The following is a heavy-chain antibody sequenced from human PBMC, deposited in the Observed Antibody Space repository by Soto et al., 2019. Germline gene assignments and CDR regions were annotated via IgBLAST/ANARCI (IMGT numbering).Heavy chain of an antibody. CDR3: ATRYCTNGVCYLDH. CDR1: GGTFSSYT. D-gene: IGHD2-8*01. J-gene: IGHJ4*02. Sequence: QVQLVQSGAEVKKPGSSVKVSCKASGGTFSSYTISWVRQAPGQGLEWMGRIIPILGIANYAQKFQGRVTITADKSTSTAYMEMSSLRSEDTAVYYCATRYCTNGVCYLDHWGQGTLVTVSS. V-gene: IGHV1-69*02. CDR2: IIPILGIA.